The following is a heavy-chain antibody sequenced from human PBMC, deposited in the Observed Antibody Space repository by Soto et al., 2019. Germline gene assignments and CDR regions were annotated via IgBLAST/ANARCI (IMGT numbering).Heavy chain of an antibody. CDR3: ARHWNYCSSTSFYFVGWFDP. D-gene: IGHD2-2*01. J-gene: IGHJ5*01. V-gene: IGHV4-39*01. CDR1: GGSISSSSYY. CDR2: IYYSVST. Sequence: QLQLQESGPGLVKPSETLSLTCTVSGGSISSSSYYWGWIRQPPGKGLEWIGSIYYSVSTYYNPSLKSLVTLSADTSKNQSSLKLSSVTAADAAVYYCARHWNYCSSTSFYFVGWFDPWGQGNLVTVSS.